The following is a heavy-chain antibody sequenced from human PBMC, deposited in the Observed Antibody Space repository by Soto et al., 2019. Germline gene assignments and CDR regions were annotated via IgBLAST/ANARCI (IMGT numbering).Heavy chain of an antibody. V-gene: IGHV1-18*01. CDR3: AGDGALGENYYYYGMDV. J-gene: IGHJ6*02. D-gene: IGHD3-16*01. Sequence: QVQLVQSGAEVKKPGASVKVSCKASGYTFTSYGISWVRQAPGQGLEWMGWISAYNGNTNYAQKLQGRVTMTTDTYTSTANMELRSPRSDDTAVYYCAGDGALGENYYYYGMDVWGQGTTVTVSS. CDR2: ISAYNGNT. CDR1: GYTFTSYG.